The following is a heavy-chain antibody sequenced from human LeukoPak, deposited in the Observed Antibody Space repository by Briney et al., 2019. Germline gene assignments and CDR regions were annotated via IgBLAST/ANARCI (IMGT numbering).Heavy chain of an antibody. CDR3: TRDVGYSSGWYELWSYYYYGMDV. CDR2: IRSKAYGGTT. CDR1: GFTFGDYA. Sequence: SGGSLRLSCTASGFTFGDYAMSWVRQAPGKGLEWVGFIRSKAYGGTTEYAASVKGRFTISRDDSKSIAYLQMNSLKTEDTAVYYCTRDVGYSSGWYELWSYYYYGMDVWGKGTTVTVSS. V-gene: IGHV3-49*04. J-gene: IGHJ6*04. D-gene: IGHD6-19*01.